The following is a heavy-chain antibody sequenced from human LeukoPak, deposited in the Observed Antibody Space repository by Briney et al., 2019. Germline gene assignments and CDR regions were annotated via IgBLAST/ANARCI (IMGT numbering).Heavy chain of an antibody. J-gene: IGHJ5*02. Sequence: GASVKVSCKASGGTFSSYAISWVRQAPGQGLEWMGGIIPIFGTANYAQKFQGRVTITTDESTSTAYMELSSLRSEDTAVYYCAREVQSFYGDYGFDPWGQGTLVTVSS. CDR3: AREVQSFYGDYGFDP. CDR1: GGTFSSYA. D-gene: IGHD4-17*01. V-gene: IGHV1-69*05. CDR2: IIPIFGTA.